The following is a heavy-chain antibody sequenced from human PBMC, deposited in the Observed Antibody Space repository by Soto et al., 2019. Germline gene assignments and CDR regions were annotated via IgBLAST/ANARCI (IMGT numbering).Heavy chain of an antibody. CDR2: IKHSGST. Sequence: QVQLQQWGAGLLKPSETLSLTCAVYGGSFSGYYWSWIRQPPGKGLEWIGEIKHSGSTNYNPSLKSRVTISVDTSKNQFSLKLSSVTAADTAVYYCARDRYSSGWYDLWGQGTLVTVSS. J-gene: IGHJ5*02. V-gene: IGHV4-34*01. D-gene: IGHD6-19*01. CDR3: ARDRYSSGWYDL. CDR1: GGSFSGYY.